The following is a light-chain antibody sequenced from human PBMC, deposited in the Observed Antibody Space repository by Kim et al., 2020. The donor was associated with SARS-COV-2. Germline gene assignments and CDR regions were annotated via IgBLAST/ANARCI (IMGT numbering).Light chain of an antibody. CDR3: SSYTRSSSFG. CDR1: TSDIGGYNY. J-gene: IGLJ3*02. V-gene: IGLV2-14*01. CDR2: GVN. Sequence: QSALTQPASVSGSPGQSITISCTGSTSDIGGYNYVSWYQQHPGKAPKLMIYGVNKRPAGVSDRFSGSKFGTTASLTISGLQAEDEADYYCSSYTRSSSFGFGGGTQLTVL.